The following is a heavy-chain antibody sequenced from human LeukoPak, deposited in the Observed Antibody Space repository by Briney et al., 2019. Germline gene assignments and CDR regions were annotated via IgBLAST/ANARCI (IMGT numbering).Heavy chain of an antibody. CDR1: GFTFSNYG. CDR2: IWHDGGNK. V-gene: IGHV3-33*01. Sequence: GGSLRLSCAASGFTFSNYGMHWVRQAPGRGLEWLAVIWHDGGNKYSADSVRGRFTISRDNSKNTLFPQMNSLRAEDTALYYCARGKYCTNSVCYDYNFYGLDVWGQGTTVTVSS. CDR3: ARGKYCTNSVCYDYNFYGLDV. D-gene: IGHD2-8*01. J-gene: IGHJ6*02.